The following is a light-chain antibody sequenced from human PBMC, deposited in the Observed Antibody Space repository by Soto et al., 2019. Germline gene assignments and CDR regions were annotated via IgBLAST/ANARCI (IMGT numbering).Light chain of an antibody. J-gene: IGKJ5*01. CDR3: QQRST. CDR1: QSVSSY. V-gene: IGKV3-11*01. Sequence: VWTQSPVTLSLSPGERATLSCRASQSVSSYLAWYQQKPGQAPRLLIYDASNRATGIPARFSGSGSGTDFTLTISSLEPEDFAVYYCQQRSTFGQGTRLENK. CDR2: DAS.